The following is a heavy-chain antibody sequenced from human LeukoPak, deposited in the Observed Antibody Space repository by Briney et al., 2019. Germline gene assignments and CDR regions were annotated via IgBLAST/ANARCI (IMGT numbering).Heavy chain of an antibody. D-gene: IGHD6-19*01. CDR1: GFTFSSYG. CDR3: ARDSQQWLVRPGSFDP. J-gene: IGHJ5*02. Sequence: PGRSLRLSCAASGFTFSSYGMHWVRQAPGKGLEWVAVISYDGSNKYYADSVKGRFTISRDNSKNTLYLQMNSLRAEDTAVYYCARDSQQWLVRPGSFDPWGQGTLVTVSS. CDR2: ISYDGSNK. V-gene: IGHV3-30*03.